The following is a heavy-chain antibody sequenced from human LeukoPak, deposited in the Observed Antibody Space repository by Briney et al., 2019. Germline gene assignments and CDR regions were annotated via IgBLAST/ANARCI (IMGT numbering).Heavy chain of an antibody. CDR3: AKESVYYYYYMDV. J-gene: IGHJ6*03. Sequence: GGSLRLYCAASGFTFSSYGMHWVRQAPGQGLEWVAFIRYDGSNKHYADSVKGRFTISTDNSKNTLYLQMNSLRAEDTAVYYCAKESVYYYYYMDVWGKGTTVTISS. CDR2: IRYDGSNK. CDR1: GFTFSSYG. V-gene: IGHV3-30*02.